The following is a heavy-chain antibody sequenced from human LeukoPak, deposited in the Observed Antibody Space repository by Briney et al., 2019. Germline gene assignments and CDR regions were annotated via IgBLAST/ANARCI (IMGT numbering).Heavy chain of an antibody. D-gene: IGHD3-10*01. CDR3: ARGGVTMVRGPQSYYDGMDV. V-gene: IGHV4-4*02. J-gene: IGHJ6*04. CDR1: GGSISSSNW. Sequence: SGTLSLTCAVSGGSISSSNWWSWVRQPPGKGLEWIGEIYHSGSTNYNPSLKSRVTISVDKSKNQFSLKLSSVTAADTAVYYCARGGVTMVRGPQSYYDGMDVWGKGTTVTVSS. CDR2: IYHSGST.